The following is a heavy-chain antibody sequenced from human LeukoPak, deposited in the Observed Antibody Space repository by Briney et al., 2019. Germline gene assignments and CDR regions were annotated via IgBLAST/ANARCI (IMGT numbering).Heavy chain of an antibody. Sequence: GGSLRLSCVASGFTFNNHWMHWLRQAPGKGLVWVSHIKTDGSTTNYADSVRGRFTISRDNAKNTLYLQMNSLRAEDTAVYYCAKDHELVATSVDYWGQGTLVTVSS. CDR1: GFTFNNHW. CDR3: AKDHELVATSVDY. V-gene: IGHV3-74*01. J-gene: IGHJ4*02. D-gene: IGHD5-12*01. CDR2: IKTDGSTT.